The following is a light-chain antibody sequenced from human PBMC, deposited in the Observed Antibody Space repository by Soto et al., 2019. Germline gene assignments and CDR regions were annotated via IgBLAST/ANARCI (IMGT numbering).Light chain of an antibody. J-gene: IGLJ2*01. CDR2: DTS. V-gene: IGLV7-46*01. Sequence: QAVVTQEPSLTMSPGGTVTLTCGSSTGAVTSGHYPYWFQQKPGQATRTLIYDTSNKHSWTPARFSGSLLGGKAALTLSGAQPEDEAEYYCLLSYSGARVFGGGTKLTVL. CDR1: TGAVTSGHY. CDR3: LLSYSGARV.